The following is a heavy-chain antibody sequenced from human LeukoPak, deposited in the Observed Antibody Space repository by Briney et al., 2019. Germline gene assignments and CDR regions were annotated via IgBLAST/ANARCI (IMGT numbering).Heavy chain of an antibody. CDR1: GFTFSNYA. CDR3: ARDVGLEGFFFGF. D-gene: IGHD3-3*01. Sequence: GGSLRLSCAASGFTFSNYAMTWVRQAPGKGLEWLTTSGSGGNTYYSDSVKGRFTTSRDNSKSTLYLQMNSLRAEDTAIYYCARDVGLEGFFFGFWGQGTLVTVSS. J-gene: IGHJ4*02. V-gene: IGHV3-23*01. CDR2: TSGSGGNT.